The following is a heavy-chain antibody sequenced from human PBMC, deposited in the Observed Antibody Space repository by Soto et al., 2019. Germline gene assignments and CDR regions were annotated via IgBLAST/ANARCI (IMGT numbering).Heavy chain of an antibody. D-gene: IGHD3-22*01. J-gene: IGHJ4*02. V-gene: IGHV3-64*04. Sequence: PGGSLRVSCSAAGFTFSGFAMHWLRQAPGKGPEYISSIDDTGNYTPYADSVKGRFTISRDDSKNTAYLQMNSLKTEDTAVYYCTSYPYYDSSGLPPFGYWGQGTLVTVSS. CDR3: TSYPYYDSSGLPPFGY. CDR2: IDDTGNYT. CDR1: GFTFSGFA.